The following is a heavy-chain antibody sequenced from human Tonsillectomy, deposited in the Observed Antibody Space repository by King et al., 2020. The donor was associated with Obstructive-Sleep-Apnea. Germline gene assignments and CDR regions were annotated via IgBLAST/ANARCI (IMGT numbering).Heavy chain of an antibody. CDR1: GYSFTNYW. Sequence: VQLVESGAEVKKPGESLKISCKGSGYSFTNYWIVWVRQMPGKGLEWMGIIYPGDSDTRYSPSFRGQVTFSADKSISTAYLQWSSLKASDTAMYYCARRRGYSSVWTQYYFDYWGQGTLVTVSS. D-gene: IGHD6-19*01. J-gene: IGHJ4*02. CDR3: ARRRGYSSVWTQYYFDY. V-gene: IGHV5-51*01. CDR2: IYPGDSDT.